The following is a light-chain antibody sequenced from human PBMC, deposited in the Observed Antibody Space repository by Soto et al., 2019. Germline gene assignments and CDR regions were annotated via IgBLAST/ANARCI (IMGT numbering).Light chain of an antibody. Sequence: DLVMTQSPLSLPVTPGEPASISCRSSQSLLHSIGYNYLDWYLQKPGQSPQLLIYLGSNRASGVPDRFSGSGSGTDFTLKISRVEAEDVGVYYCMQARLTPYTFGQGTKLEIK. V-gene: IGKV2-28*01. CDR3: MQARLTPYT. CDR2: LGS. CDR1: QSLLHSIGYNY. J-gene: IGKJ2*01.